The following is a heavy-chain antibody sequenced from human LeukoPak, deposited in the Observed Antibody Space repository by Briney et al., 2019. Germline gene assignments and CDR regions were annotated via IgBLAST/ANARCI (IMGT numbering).Heavy chain of an antibody. J-gene: IGHJ6*02. Sequence: ASVKVSCKASGYTFTGYYMHWVRQAPGQGLEWMGWINPNSGGTNYAQKFQGRVTMTRNTSISTAYMELSSLRSEDTAVYYCASPLGSSGWPGFRHYYYYGMDVWGQGTTVTVSS. D-gene: IGHD6-19*01. V-gene: IGHV1-2*02. CDR2: INPNSGGT. CDR3: ASPLGSSGWPGFRHYYYYGMDV. CDR1: GYTFTGYY.